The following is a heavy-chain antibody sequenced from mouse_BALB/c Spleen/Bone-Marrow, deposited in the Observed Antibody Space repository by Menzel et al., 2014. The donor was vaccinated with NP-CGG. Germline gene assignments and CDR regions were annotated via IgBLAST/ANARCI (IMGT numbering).Heavy chain of an antibody. J-gene: IGHJ2*01. D-gene: IGHD4-1*01. CDR3: ARSGFDY. CDR1: GYTFTSSW. V-gene: IGHV1S130*01. CDR2: IHPNSGNT. Sequence: QVQLQQSGSVLVRPGASVKLSCKASGYTFTSSWMHWAKQRPGQGLEWIGEIHPNSGNTNYNEKFKGKATLTVDTSSSTAYVDLSSLTPEDSAVYYCARSGFDYWGQGTTLTVSS.